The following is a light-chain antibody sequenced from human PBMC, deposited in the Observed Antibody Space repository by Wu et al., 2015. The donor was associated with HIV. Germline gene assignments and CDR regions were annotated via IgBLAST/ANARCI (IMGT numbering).Light chain of an antibody. V-gene: IGKV3-15*01. Sequence: EIVMTQSQATLSVSPGERATLSCRASQSVSSNLAWYQQKPGQAPRLLIYGASTRATGIPVRFTGSGSGTEFTLTISSMQSEDFAAYYCQQYNNWPRTFGRGTKGGYQ. CDR2: GAS. J-gene: IGKJ1*01. CDR1: QSVSSN. CDR3: QQYNNWPRT.